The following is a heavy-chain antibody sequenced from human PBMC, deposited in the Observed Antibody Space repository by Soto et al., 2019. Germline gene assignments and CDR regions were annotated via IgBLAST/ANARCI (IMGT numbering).Heavy chain of an antibody. CDR2: INTDGSST. Sequence: EVQLVESGGGLVQPGGSLRLSCAVSGFTFSSFWRHWVRQAPGEGLVWVSRINTDGSSTSYADSVKGRFTISRDNAKNTLYIQMNSLRVEDTAMYYCAKRGVDTFGLSYWGQGPLVTVSS. CDR1: GFTFSSFW. CDR3: AKRGVDTFGLSY. V-gene: IGHV3-74*01. D-gene: IGHD3-10*01. J-gene: IGHJ4*02.